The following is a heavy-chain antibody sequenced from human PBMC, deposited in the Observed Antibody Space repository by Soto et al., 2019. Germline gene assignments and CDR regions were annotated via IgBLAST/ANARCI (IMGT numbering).Heavy chain of an antibody. Sequence: ASVKVSCKASGYTFTCYGISWVRQAPGQGLESMGWISAYNGNTNYAQKLQGRVTMTTDTSTSTAYMELRSLRSDDTAVYYCARDTRCSGGSCYPPAYSYGMDVWGQGTTVTVSS. CDR1: GYTFTCYG. CDR3: ARDTRCSGGSCYPPAYSYGMDV. D-gene: IGHD2-15*01. J-gene: IGHJ6*02. V-gene: IGHV1-18*01. CDR2: ISAYNGNT.